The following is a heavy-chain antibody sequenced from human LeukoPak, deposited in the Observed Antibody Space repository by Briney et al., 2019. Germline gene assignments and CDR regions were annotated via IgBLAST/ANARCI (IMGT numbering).Heavy chain of an antibody. CDR2: ISSSSSTI. CDR3: ARDIRYCSSTSCSYYYYYGMDV. D-gene: IGHD2-2*01. V-gene: IGHV3-48*04. J-gene: IGHJ6*02. Sequence: GGSLRLSCAASGFTFSSYSMNWVRQAPGKGLEWVSYISSSSSTIYYADSVKGRFTISRDNAKNSLYLQMNSLRAEDTAVYYCARDIRYCSSTSCSYYYYYGMDVWGQGTTVTVSS. CDR1: GFTFSSYS.